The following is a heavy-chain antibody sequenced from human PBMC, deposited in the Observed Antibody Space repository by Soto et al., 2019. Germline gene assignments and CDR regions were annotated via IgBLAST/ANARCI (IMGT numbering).Heavy chain of an antibody. Sequence: PGGSLRLSCAASGFTFSSYAMHWVRQAPGKGLEWVAVISYDGSNKYYADSVKGRFTISRDNSKNTLYLQMNSLRAEDTAVYYCARSTNYYDSSGYFDYWGQGTLVTVSS. CDR1: GFTFSSYA. V-gene: IGHV3-30-3*01. D-gene: IGHD3-22*01. CDR2: ISYDGSNK. J-gene: IGHJ4*02. CDR3: ARSTNYYDSSGYFDY.